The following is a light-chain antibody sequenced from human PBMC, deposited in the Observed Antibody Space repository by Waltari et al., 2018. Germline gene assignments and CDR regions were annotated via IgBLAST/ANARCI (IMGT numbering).Light chain of an antibody. CDR1: ESVSKF. V-gene: IGKV3-20*01. CDR3: QKYDSLPAT. Sequence: EVVLTQSPGTLSLSPGEGATLSCRASESVSKFLAWYQQKPGQAPRLLIYHASNMASGIPDRFSGSGFGTDFSLTISRLEPEDFAVYYCQKYDSLPATFGQGTKVEIK. J-gene: IGKJ1*01. CDR2: HAS.